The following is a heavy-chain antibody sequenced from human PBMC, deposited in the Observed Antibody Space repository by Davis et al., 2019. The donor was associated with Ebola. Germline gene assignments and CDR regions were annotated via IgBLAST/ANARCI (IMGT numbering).Heavy chain of an antibody. J-gene: IGHJ6*02. CDR2: INHSGST. CDR3: ARFHRVVPAANFPSHYYYYGMDV. D-gene: IGHD2-2*01. CDR1: GGSFSGYY. V-gene: IGHV4-34*01. Sequence: PSETLSLTCAVYGGSFSGYYWSWIRQPPGKGLEWIGEINHSGSTNYNPSLKSRVTISVDTSKNQFSLKLSSVTAADTAVYYCARFHRVVPAANFPSHYYYYGMDVWGQGTTVTVSS.